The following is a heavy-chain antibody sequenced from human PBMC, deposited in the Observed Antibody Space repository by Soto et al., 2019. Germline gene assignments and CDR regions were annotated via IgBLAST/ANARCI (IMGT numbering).Heavy chain of an antibody. V-gene: IGHV4-4*02. Sequence: SETLPLSCAVSGGSISGSNWWSWVRQPPGKGLEWIGEIYHSGSTNYNPSLKSRVTISVDKSKNQFSLKLSSVTAADTAVYYCARDSYDSSGSDEAFDIWGQGTMVTVSS. CDR2: IYHSGST. CDR1: GGSISGSNW. CDR3: ARDSYDSSGSDEAFDI. D-gene: IGHD3-22*01. J-gene: IGHJ3*02.